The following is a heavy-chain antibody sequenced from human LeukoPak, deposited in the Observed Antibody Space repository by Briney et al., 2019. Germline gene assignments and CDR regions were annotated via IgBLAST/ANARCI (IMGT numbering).Heavy chain of an antibody. CDR2: ISGSGGST. Sequence: GGSLRLSCAASGFTFSSYAMSWVRQAPGKGVEWVSAISGSGGSTYYADSVKGRFTISRDNSKNTLYLQMNSLRAEDTAVYYCAKAKKYCSGGSCYYFDYWGRGTLVTVSS. CDR1: GFTFSSYA. D-gene: IGHD2-15*01. CDR3: AKAKKYCSGGSCYYFDY. J-gene: IGHJ4*02. V-gene: IGHV3-23*01.